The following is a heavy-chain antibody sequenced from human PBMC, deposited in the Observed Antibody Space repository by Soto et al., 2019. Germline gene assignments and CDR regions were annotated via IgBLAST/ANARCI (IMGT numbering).Heavy chain of an antibody. CDR1: GFTFSSYG. V-gene: IGHV3-30*18. J-gene: IGHJ6*02. CDR3: AKGPAIVLVPAAMNYYYGMDV. Sequence: QVQLVESGGGVVQPGRSLRLSCAASGFTFSSYGMHWVRQAPGKGLEWVAVISYHGSNKYYADSVKGRFTISRDNSKNTRYLPMDSLRAEDTAVYYCAKGPAIVLVPAAMNYYYGMDVWGQGTTVTVSS. CDR2: ISYHGSNK. D-gene: IGHD2-2*01.